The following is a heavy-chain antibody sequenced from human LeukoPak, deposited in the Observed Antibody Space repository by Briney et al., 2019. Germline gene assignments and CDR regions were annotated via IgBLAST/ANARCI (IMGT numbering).Heavy chain of an antibody. D-gene: IGHD1-26*01. Sequence: GGSLKLSCAASGFTFSGSAIHWVRQSSGKGLKWVVQIDKKDKGYATATAYAASVKGRFTISRDDSINTAYLQMKSLKTEDTALYYCTRDSGTYNWFDPWGQGTLVTVSS. V-gene: IGHV3-73*01. CDR3: TRDSGTYNWFDP. J-gene: IGHJ5*02. CDR2: IDKKDKGYATAT. CDR1: GFTFSGSA.